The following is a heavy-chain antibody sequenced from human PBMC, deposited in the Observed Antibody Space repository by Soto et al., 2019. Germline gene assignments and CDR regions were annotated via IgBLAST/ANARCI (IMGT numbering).Heavy chain of an antibody. CDR2: IIPIFGTA. J-gene: IGHJ4*02. CDR3: ARGPAALRAARPPHLAEY. V-gene: IGHV1-69*01. CDR1: GGTFSSYA. Sequence: QVQLVQSGAEVKKPGSSVKVSCKASGGTFSSYAISWVRQAPGQGLEWMGGIIPIFGTANYAQKFQGRVTISADESTSTAYMGLSSLSSEDTAVYYCARGPAALRAARPPHLAEYWCQGTLLTVSS. D-gene: IGHD6-6*01.